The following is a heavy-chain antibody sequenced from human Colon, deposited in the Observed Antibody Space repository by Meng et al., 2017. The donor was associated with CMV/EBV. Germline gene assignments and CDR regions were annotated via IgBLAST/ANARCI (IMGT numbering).Heavy chain of an antibody. D-gene: IGHD6-19*01. CDR1: GLSVSNDYW. CDR2: VTQDGRT. V-gene: IGHV4-4*02. J-gene: IGHJ4*01. CDR3: ASSSGWWRIDY. Sequence: GQLQESGPRLVTPSGTLSLTCAVSGLSVSNDYWWTWVRQAPGKGLEWIGEVTQDGRTNSNPSLKSRLSMSVDKSKNQFSLNLRSVTAADTASYFCASSSGWWRIDYWGHGTLVTVSS.